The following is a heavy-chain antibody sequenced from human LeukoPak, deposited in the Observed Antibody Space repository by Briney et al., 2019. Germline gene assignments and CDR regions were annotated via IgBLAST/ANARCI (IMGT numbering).Heavy chain of an antibody. D-gene: IGHD1-26*01. Sequence: GASVEVSCKASGGTFSSYAISWVRQAPGQGLEWMGRIIPILGIANYAQKFQGRVTITADKSTSTAYMELSSLRSEDTAVYYCARDRKELLAYFDYWGQGALVTVSS. CDR3: ARDRKELLAYFDY. J-gene: IGHJ4*02. CDR1: GGTFSSYA. CDR2: IIPILGIA. V-gene: IGHV1-69*04.